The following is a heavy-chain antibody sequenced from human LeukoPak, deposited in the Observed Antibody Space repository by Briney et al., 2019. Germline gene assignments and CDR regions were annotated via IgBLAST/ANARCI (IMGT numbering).Heavy chain of an antibody. CDR2: IRSRGYDGTT. CDR3: NREHIAAYSSSWLFC. V-gene: IGHV3-49*04. CDR1: GFTFGDFA. J-gene: IGHJ4*02. D-gene: IGHD6-13*01. Sequence: GGSLRLSCTASGFTFGDFAMSWVRQAPGKGLEWVGFIRSRGYDGTTEYSASVRGRFSISRDESTSSAYLQTNSQKTEHTAVYYRNREHIAAYSSSWLFCWGQGTLATAPS.